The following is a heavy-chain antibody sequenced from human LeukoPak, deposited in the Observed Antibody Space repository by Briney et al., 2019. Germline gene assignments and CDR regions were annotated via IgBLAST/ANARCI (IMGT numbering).Heavy chain of an antibody. V-gene: IGHV3-13*01. CDR3: ARRAGAGAFDI. J-gene: IGHJ3*02. CDR1: GFTFSSYD. D-gene: IGHD1-26*01. CDR2: IGTAGAT. Sequence: GGSLRLSCAASGFTFSSYDMHWVRQATGKGLEWVSGIGTAGATYYPGSVKGRFTISRENAKNSLYLRMNSLRAGDTAVYYCARRAGAGAFDIWGQGTMVTVSS.